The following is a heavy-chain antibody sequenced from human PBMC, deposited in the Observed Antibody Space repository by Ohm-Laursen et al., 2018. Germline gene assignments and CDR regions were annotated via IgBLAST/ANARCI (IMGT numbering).Heavy chain of an antibody. CDR3: ARFRGDYVGSYDI. Sequence: SLRLSCTASRFTFKNYWMTWVRQTPGKGLEWVANIKHDETEKYYVDSVKGRFTISRDNAQNSLHLQMNSLRVEDTAVYYCARFRGDYVGSYDIWGQGTMVTVSS. CDR1: RFTFKNYW. J-gene: IGHJ3*02. V-gene: IGHV3-7*03. CDR2: IKHDETEK. D-gene: IGHD4-17*01.